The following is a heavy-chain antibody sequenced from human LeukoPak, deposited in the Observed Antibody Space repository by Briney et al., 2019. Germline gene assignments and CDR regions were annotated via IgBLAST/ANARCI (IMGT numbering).Heavy chain of an antibody. CDR3: ARAPQHFLETAFDI. Sequence: PSETLSLTCTVSGGSISSSSYYWGWIRQPPGKGLEWIGSIYYSGSTYYNPSLKSRVTISVDTSKNQFSLKLSSVTAADTAVYYCARAPQHFLETAFDIWGQGTMVTVSS. CDR2: IYYSGST. J-gene: IGHJ3*02. CDR1: GGSISSSSYY. D-gene: IGHD3-3*01. V-gene: IGHV4-39*01.